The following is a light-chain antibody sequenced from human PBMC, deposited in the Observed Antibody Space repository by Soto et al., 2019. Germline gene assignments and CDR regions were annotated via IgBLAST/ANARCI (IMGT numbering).Light chain of an antibody. CDR1: QSVSGR. CDR2: DAS. J-gene: IGKJ1*01. CDR3: QQYEAFSGT. Sequence: DIQMTQSPSTLSASVGDTVTVPCRASQSVSGRVAWYQQKPGGAPNLLIYDASALPRGVPSRFTGSRSGTKFTLTIASLQPDDFATYDCQQYEAFSGTFGPVTKVDIK. V-gene: IGKV1-5*01.